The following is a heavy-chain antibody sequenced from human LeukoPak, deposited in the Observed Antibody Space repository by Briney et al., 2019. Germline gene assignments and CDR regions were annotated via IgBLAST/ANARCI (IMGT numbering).Heavy chain of an antibody. V-gene: IGHV3-48*01. CDR1: GFTFSSYS. CDR2: ISSSYSPI. D-gene: IGHD3-10*01. CDR3: ARDNPWEMVRGVIDY. J-gene: IGHJ4*02. Sequence: GGSLRLSCAASGFTFSSYSMNWARQAPGKGLEWISYISSSYSPIYYADSVKGRFTVSRDNARNSLYLQMNSLRAEDTAVYYCARDNPWEMVRGVIDYWGQGTLVTVSS.